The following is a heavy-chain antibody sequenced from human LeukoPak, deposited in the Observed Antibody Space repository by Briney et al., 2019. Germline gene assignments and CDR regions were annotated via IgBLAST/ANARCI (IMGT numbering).Heavy chain of an antibody. J-gene: IGHJ4*02. CDR2: ITGSGDTT. V-gene: IGHV3-23*01. CDR3: ARAYGSSGYFQLPIDY. CDR1: GFTFSSYA. Sequence: SGGSLRLSCAASGFTFSSYAMSWVRQAPGKGLEWVSGITGSGDTTHHVDSVKGRFTISRDNSKNTLFLQMNSLRVEDTALYYCARAYGSSGYFQLPIDYWGQGTLVTASS. D-gene: IGHD3-22*01.